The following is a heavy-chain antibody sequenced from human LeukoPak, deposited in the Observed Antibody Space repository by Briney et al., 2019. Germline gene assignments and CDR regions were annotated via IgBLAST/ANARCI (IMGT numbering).Heavy chain of an antibody. D-gene: IGHD3-10*01. J-gene: IGHJ4*02. CDR3: ARESVLWFGESWVYYFDY. V-gene: IGHV1-2*04. Sequence: GASVKVSCTASGYTFTGYYMHWVRQAPGQGREWMGWINPKSGGTNYAQKFQGWVTMTRDTSISTAYMELSRLRSDDTAVYYCARESVLWFGESWVYYFDYWGQGTLVTVSS. CDR1: GYTFTGYY. CDR2: INPKSGGT.